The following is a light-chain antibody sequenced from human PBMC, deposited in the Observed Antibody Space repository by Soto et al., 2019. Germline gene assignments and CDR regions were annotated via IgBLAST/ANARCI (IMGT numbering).Light chain of an antibody. V-gene: IGKV1-27*01. J-gene: IGKJ5*01. CDR1: QGIGNS. CDR3: QKYNTVPAT. Sequence: DIQMTQSPPSLSASLGDRVTITCRASQGIGNSLAWYQQKPGTVPKLLIYSASTLQSVVPSRFSGSGSGTDFTLTISSLQPEDVAAYYCQKYNTVPATFGQGTRLEIK. CDR2: SAS.